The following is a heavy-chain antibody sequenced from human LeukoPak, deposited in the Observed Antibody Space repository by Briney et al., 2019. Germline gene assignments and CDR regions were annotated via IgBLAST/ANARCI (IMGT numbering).Heavy chain of an antibody. V-gene: IGHV3-23*01. D-gene: IGHD6-19*01. J-gene: IGHJ4*02. Sequence: GGSLRLSCAASGFTFSSYAMSWVRQAPGKGLEWVSAISGSGGRTYYADSVKGRFTISRDNSKNTLYLQMNSLRAEDTAVYYCAKLPVAGLYFDYWGQGTLVTVSS. CDR3: AKLPVAGLYFDY. CDR2: ISGSGGRT. CDR1: GFTFSSYA.